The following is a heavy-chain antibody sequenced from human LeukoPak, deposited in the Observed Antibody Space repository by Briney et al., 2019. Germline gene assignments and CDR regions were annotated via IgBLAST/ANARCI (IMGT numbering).Heavy chain of an antibody. CDR2: INTDGSIT. CDR3: ARDRGPRTGFMVRGAYDY. V-gene: IGHV3-74*01. CDR1: GFTFSDYW. D-gene: IGHD3-10*01. J-gene: IGHJ4*02. Sequence: GGSLRLSCAASGFTFSDYWIHWVRQAPGKGLVWVSRINTDGSITNYADSVKGRFSISRDNAKNTLYLQMSSLRAEDTAVYYCARDRGPRTGFMVRGAYDYWGQGTLVTVSS.